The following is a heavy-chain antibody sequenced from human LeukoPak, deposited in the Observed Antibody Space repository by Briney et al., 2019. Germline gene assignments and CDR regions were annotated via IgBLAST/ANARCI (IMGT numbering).Heavy chain of an antibody. CDR2: INPNSGGI. V-gene: IGHV1-2*02. D-gene: IGHD3-10*01. Sequence: GASVKVSCKASGYTFTGYYMHWVRQAPGQGLEWMGWINPNSGGINYAQKFQGRVTMTRDTSISTAYMELSRLRSDDTAVYYCASDPYYGSGSYPYWGQGTLVTVSS. CDR1: GYTFTGYY. J-gene: IGHJ4*02. CDR3: ASDPYYGSGSYPY.